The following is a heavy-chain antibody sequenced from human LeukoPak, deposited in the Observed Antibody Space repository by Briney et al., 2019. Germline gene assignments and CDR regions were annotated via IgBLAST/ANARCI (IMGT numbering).Heavy chain of an antibody. V-gene: IGHV3-30*18. J-gene: IGHJ4*02. CDR1: GFTFSSYG. Sequence: GGSLRLSCAASGFTFSSYGMHWVRQAPGKGLERVAVISYDGSNKYYADSVRGRFTISRDNSKNTLYLQMNSLRAEDTAVYYCAKGPLYNWNYVDYWGQGTLVTVSS. D-gene: IGHD1-20*01. CDR2: ISYDGSNK. CDR3: AKGPLYNWNYVDY.